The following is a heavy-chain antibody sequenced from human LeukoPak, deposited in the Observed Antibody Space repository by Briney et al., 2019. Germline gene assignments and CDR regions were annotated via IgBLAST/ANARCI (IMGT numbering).Heavy chain of an antibody. J-gene: IGHJ5*02. CDR2: ISAYNGNT. D-gene: IGHD6-19*01. V-gene: IGHV1-18*01. CDR3: ARDRTIAVAGTHWFDP. CDR1: GYVFTNYG. Sequence: ASVKVSCKTSGYVFTNYGVSWVRQAPGQGLEWMGWISAYNGNTNYAEKFQGRVTMTTDTPTSTAYMELRSLRSDDTAVYYCARDRTIAVAGTHWFDPWGQGTLVTVSS.